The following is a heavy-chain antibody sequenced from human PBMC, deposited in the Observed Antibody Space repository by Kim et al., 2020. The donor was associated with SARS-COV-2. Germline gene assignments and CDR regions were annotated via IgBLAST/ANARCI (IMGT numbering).Heavy chain of an antibody. D-gene: IGHD1-26*01. Sequence: GGSLRLSCTASGFNFGDHAVSWFRRPPGQGLEWVGFIRSRGYSATSEYAESVKGRFTISRDDSKRIAFLEMNSLKSEDTGVYFCSRAMNSGSYFGFDIWGQGTTVTVSS. CDR1: GFNFGDHA. CDR3: SRAMNSGSYFGFDI. J-gene: IGHJ3*02. V-gene: IGHV3-49*03. CDR2: IRSRGYSATS.